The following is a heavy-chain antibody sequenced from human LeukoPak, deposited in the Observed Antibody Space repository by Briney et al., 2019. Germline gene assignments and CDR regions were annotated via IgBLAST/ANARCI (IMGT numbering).Heavy chain of an antibody. CDR1: GYTFTSYG. Sequence: ASVKVSCKASGYTFTSYGISWVRQAPGQGPEWMGWISAYNGNTNYAQKLQGRVTMTTDTSTSTAYMELRSLRSDDTAVYYCARASRGFGESIGGAFDIWGQGTMVTVSS. D-gene: IGHD3-10*01. CDR3: ARASRGFGESIGGAFDI. V-gene: IGHV1-18*01. CDR2: ISAYNGNT. J-gene: IGHJ3*02.